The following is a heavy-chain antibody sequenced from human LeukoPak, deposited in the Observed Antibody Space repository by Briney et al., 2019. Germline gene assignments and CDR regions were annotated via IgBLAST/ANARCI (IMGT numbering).Heavy chain of an antibody. J-gene: IGHJ4*02. Sequence: PGGSLRLSCAASGFTFSSYSMNWVRQAPGKGLEWVSSISSSSSYIYYADSVKGRFTISRDNAKNSLYLQMNSLRAEDTAVYYCARDTPYYYGSGSYSDYFDYWGQGTLVTVSS. CDR2: ISSSSSYI. V-gene: IGHV3-21*01. D-gene: IGHD3-10*01. CDR3: ARDTPYYYGSGSYSDYFDY. CDR1: GFTFSSYS.